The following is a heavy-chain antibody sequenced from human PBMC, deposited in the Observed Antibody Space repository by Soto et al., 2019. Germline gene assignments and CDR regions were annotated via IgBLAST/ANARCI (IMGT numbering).Heavy chain of an antibody. D-gene: IGHD2-21*02. CDR2: INAGNGNT. CDR3: ARLDGIVVVPAASAYCGGDCYDAFDI. Sequence: RASVKVSCTASGYTFTSYAMHWVRQAPGQRLEWMGWINAGNGNTKYSQKFQGRVTITRDTSASTAYMELSSLSSEDTAVYYCARLDGIVVVPAASAYCGGDCYDAFDIWGQGTMVTVSS. J-gene: IGHJ3*02. V-gene: IGHV1-3*01. CDR1: GYTFTSYA.